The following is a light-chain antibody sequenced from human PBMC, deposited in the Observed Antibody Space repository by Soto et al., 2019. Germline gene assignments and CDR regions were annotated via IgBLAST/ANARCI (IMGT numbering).Light chain of an antibody. CDR2: EVS. J-gene: IGLJ2*01. CDR1: SSDVGGYNY. CDR3: SSYAGSNNFVL. Sequence: QSVLTQPPSASGSPGQSVTISCTGTSSDVGGYNYVSWYQQHPGKASKLMIYEVSKRPSGVPDRFSGSKSGNTASLTVSGLQAEDEADYYCSSYAGSNNFVLFGGGTKVTVL. V-gene: IGLV2-8*01.